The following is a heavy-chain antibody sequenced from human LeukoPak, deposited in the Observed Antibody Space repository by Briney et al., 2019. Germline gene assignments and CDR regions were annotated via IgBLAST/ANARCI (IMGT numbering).Heavy chain of an antibody. CDR2: INPNSGGT. Sequence: ASVKVSCKASGYTFTGYYMHWVRQAPGQGLEWMGWINPNSGGTNYAQKFQGRVTMTRDTSISTAYMELRRLRSDDTAVYYCARGHPTSIAARPYYYYYYMDVWGKGTTVTVSS. CDR3: ARGHPTSIAARPYYYYYYMDV. CDR1: GYTFTGYY. J-gene: IGHJ6*03. D-gene: IGHD6-6*01. V-gene: IGHV1-2*02.